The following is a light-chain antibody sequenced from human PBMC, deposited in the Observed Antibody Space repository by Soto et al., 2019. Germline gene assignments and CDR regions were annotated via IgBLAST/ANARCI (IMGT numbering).Light chain of an antibody. CDR2: EVS. Sequence: QSALTQPASVSGSPGQSITISCTGTSSDLGGYNYVSWYQQHSGKAPKLMIYEVSNRPSGISNRFSGSKSGNTASLTISGLQAEDEADYYCSSYTSSSTPCVFGTGTKLTVL. J-gene: IGLJ1*01. CDR3: SSYTSSSTPCV. CDR1: SSDLGGYNY. V-gene: IGLV2-14*01.